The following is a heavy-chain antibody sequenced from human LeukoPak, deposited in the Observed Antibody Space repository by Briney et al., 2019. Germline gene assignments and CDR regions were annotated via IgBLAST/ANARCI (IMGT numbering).Heavy chain of an antibody. D-gene: IGHD2-2*01. CDR2: MNPNRGNT. CDR3: ARGYCSSTSCYYYTDDYYYGMDV. Sequence: GASVKVSCKASGYTFTSYDINSVRQATGQGLKWMGWMNPNRGNTGYTQKYQGRGTMIRNTSRSTAYMELSSLRSEDTAVYYCARGYCSSTSCYYYTDDYYYGMDVWGQGTTVTVSS. CDR1: GYTFTSYD. V-gene: IGHV1-8*01. J-gene: IGHJ6*02.